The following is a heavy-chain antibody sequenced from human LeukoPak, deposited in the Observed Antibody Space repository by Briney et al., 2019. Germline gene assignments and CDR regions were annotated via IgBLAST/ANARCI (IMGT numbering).Heavy chain of an antibody. CDR3: GRSTGAIALVGNNFDN. CDR1: GYTFTSYY. D-gene: IGHD6-19*01. Sequence: ASVKVSCKASGYTFTSYYMHWVRQAPGQGLEWMGIINPSGGSTSYAQKFQGRVTMTRDMSTSTVYMELSSLRSEDTAVYYCGRSTGAIALVGNNFDNWGQGTLVTVS. V-gene: IGHV1-46*01. J-gene: IGHJ4*02. CDR2: INPSGGST.